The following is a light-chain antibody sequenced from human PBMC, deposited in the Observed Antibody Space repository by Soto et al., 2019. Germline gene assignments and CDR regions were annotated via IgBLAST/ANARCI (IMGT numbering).Light chain of an antibody. V-gene: IGKV3D-20*02. CDR1: QSVSNNY. Sequence: EIVLTQSPGTLSLSPGERATLSCRASQSVSNNYLAWYQQKPGQAPRLLIYGASSMATGIPDRFSGSGSGTDFTLTISSLEPEDSAVYYCQQRHMWPITFGQGTRLEIK. CDR2: GAS. J-gene: IGKJ5*01. CDR3: QQRHMWPIT.